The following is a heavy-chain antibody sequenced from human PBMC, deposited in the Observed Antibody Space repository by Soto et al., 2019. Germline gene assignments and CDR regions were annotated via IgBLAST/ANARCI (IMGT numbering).Heavy chain of an antibody. CDR3: AREDSIIIPAVSDF. V-gene: IGHV3-21*01. CDR1: GFPFNNYG. Sequence: GGSLRRSCTASGFPFNNYGINWVRQAPGKGLEWVSSVSKSDYTYYSDSVKGRFTISRDNAKNSVSLQMNTLRVEDTAVYYCAREDSIIIPAVSDFWGQGTLVTVSS. CDR2: VSKSDYT. J-gene: IGHJ4*02. D-gene: IGHD2-2*01.